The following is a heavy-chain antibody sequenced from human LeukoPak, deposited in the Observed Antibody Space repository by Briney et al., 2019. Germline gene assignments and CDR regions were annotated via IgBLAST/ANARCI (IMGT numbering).Heavy chain of an antibody. CDR3: ARTGYMYYDSSGYYYTWFDP. D-gene: IGHD3-22*01. Sequence: ASVKVSCKASGYTFTSYGISWVRQAPGQGLEWMGWISAYNGNTNYAQKLQGIVTMTTDTSTSTAYMELRSLRSDDTAVYYCARTGYMYYDSSGYYYTWFDPWGQGTLVTVSS. CDR2: ISAYNGNT. V-gene: IGHV1-18*01. CDR1: GYTFTSYG. J-gene: IGHJ5*02.